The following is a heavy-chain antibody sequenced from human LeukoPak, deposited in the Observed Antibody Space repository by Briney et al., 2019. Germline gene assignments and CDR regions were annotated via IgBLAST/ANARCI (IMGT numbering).Heavy chain of an antibody. CDR2: ISGSGAYT. CDR1: GFTFSSYA. Sequence: PGGSLRLSCAASGFTFSSYAMTWVRQAPDKGLEWVSTISGSGAYTYYADSVKGRFTISRDNSKNTLYLQMNSLRAEDTAVYYCAKYFASGSYYKLPHWGQGTLVTVSS. CDR3: AKYFASGSYYKLPH. V-gene: IGHV3-23*01. J-gene: IGHJ1*01. D-gene: IGHD3-10*01.